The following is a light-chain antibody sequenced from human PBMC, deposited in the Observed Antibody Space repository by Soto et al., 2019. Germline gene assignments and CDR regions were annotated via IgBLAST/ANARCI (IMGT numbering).Light chain of an antibody. CDR2: KAS. Sequence: DIQMTQSPSTLSASVGDRVTITCRASESIRTWLAWYQHKPGKAPKXLIYKASTLKSGVPSRFSGSGSGTDFTITISRLEPEDFEVYYCHQYGSSQWTFGQGTKVDIK. CDR1: ESIRTW. J-gene: IGKJ1*01. CDR3: HQYGSSQWT. V-gene: IGKV1-5*03.